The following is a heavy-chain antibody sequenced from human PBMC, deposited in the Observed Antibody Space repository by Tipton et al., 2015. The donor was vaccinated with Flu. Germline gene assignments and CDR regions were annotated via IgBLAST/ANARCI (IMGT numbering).Heavy chain of an antibody. Sequence: LRLSCTVSGGSMTDAYWSWIRQPSGGGLEWLGYGYYTGITFYNPSLKSRVSIFLDISKNFFSLKMTSLSAADTATYYCARVHGDSGTLRFDPWGQGVLVTVSS. CDR2: GYYTGIT. J-gene: IGHJ5*02. CDR3: ARVHGDSGTLRFDP. D-gene: IGHD3-10*01. V-gene: IGHV4-31*02. CDR1: GGSMTDAY.